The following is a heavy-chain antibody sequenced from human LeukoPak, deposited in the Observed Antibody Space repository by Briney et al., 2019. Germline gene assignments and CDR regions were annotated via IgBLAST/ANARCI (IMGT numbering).Heavy chain of an antibody. D-gene: IGHD2-2*01. Sequence: GGSLRLSCAASGFTFSDYYMSWIRQAPGKGLEWVSYISSSSSYTNYADSVKGRFTISRDNSKNTLYLQMNSLRAEDTAVYYCATTHCSSTSCQKGDYWGQGTLVTVSS. V-gene: IGHV3-11*03. CDR3: ATTHCSSTSCQKGDY. CDR1: GFTFSDYY. J-gene: IGHJ4*02. CDR2: ISSSSSYT.